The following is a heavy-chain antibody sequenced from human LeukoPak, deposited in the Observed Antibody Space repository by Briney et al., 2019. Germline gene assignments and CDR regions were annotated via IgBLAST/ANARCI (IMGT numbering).Heavy chain of an antibody. J-gene: IGHJ4*02. CDR3: ARDPRTTVTFPPDY. Sequence: GGSLRLSCAASGFTFSSYAMHWVRQAPGKGLEWVAVISYDGSNKYYADSVKGRFTISRDNSKNTLYLQMNSLRAEDTAVYYCARDPRTTVTFPPDYWGQGTLVTVSS. D-gene: IGHD4-17*01. CDR1: GFTFSSYA. V-gene: IGHV3-30-3*01. CDR2: ISYDGSNK.